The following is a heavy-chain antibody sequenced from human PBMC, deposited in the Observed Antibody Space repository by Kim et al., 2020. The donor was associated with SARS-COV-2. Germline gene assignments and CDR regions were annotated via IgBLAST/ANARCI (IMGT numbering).Heavy chain of an antibody. Sequence: SETLSLTCTVSGYYISSGYYWGWIRQPPGTGLEWIGSIYHSGSTYYNPSLKSRVTISVDTSKNQFSLKLSSVTAADTAVYYCARGVGVDYFDYWGQGTLVTVSS. CDR2: IYHSGST. CDR1: GYYISSGYY. V-gene: IGHV4-38-2*02. J-gene: IGHJ4*02. D-gene: IGHD2-15*01. CDR3: ARGVGVDYFDY.